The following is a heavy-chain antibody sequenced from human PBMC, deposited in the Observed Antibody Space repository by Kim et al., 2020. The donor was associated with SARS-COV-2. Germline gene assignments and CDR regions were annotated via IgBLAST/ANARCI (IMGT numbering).Heavy chain of an antibody. J-gene: IGHJ4*02. Sequence: GESLKISCKGSGYSFTTYWIGWVRQMPGKGLEWMGIIHPGDSDTRYSPSFQGQVTISADKSISTAYLQWSSLKASDTAMYYCARLKGIAAAGSVDYFDYWGQGTLVTVSS. V-gene: IGHV5-51*01. CDR2: IHPGDSDT. D-gene: IGHD6-13*01. CDR3: ARLKGIAAAGSVDYFDY. CDR1: GYSFTTYW.